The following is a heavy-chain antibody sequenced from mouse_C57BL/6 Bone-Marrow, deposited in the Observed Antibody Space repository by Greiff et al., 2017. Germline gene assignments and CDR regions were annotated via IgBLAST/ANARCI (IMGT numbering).Heavy chain of an antibody. Sequence: VKLQQPGAELVRPGTSVKLSCKASGYTFTSYWMHWVKQRPGQGLEWIGVIDPSDSYTNYNQKFKGKATLTVDTSSSTAYMQLSSLTSEDSAVYYCARHGSGYLYAMDYWGQGTSVTVSS. CDR1: GYTFTSYW. D-gene: IGHD3-2*02. CDR3: ARHGSGYLYAMDY. CDR2: IDPSDSYT. J-gene: IGHJ4*01. V-gene: IGHV1-59*01.